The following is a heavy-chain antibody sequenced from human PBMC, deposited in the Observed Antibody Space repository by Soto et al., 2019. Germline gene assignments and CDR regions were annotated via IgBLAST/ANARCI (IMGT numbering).Heavy chain of an antibody. V-gene: IGHV4-59*01. CDR2: IYSSGST. J-gene: IGHJ4*02. CDR1: GGSISNYY. Sequence: PSETLSLTCTVSGGSISNYYWSWIRQPPGKRLEWIAHIYSSGSTHYNPSLKSRVTISLGPSENQLSLSLTSVTAADTAVYYRARNPQGPVDFDVWGPGTLVTVSS. CDR3: ARNPQGPVDFDV.